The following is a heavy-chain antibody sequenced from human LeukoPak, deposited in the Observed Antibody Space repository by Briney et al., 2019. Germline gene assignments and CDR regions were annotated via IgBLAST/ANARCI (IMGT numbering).Heavy chain of an antibody. V-gene: IGHV4-59*08. CDR3: ASLYGDHGAFDI. D-gene: IGHD4-17*01. Sequence: SETRSLTCTVSGGSISSYYWSWIRQPPGKGLEWIGYIYYSGSTNYNPSLKSRVTISVDTSKNQFSLKLSSVTAADTAVYYCASLYGDHGAFDIWGQGTMVTVSS. J-gene: IGHJ3*02. CDR2: IYYSGST. CDR1: GGSISSYY.